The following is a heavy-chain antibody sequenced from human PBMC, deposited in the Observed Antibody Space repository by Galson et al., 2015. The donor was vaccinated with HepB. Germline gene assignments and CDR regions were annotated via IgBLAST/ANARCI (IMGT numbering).Heavy chain of an antibody. Sequence: SLRLSCAASGFTFSNAWMSWVRQAPGKGLEWVGRIKSKTDGGTTDYAAPVKGRFTISRDDSKNTLYLQMNSLKTEDTAVYYCTTARRRQWLPYWYFDLWGRGTLVTVSS. CDR1: GFTFSNAW. J-gene: IGHJ2*01. CDR3: TTARRRQWLPYWYFDL. V-gene: IGHV3-15*01. D-gene: IGHD6-19*01. CDR2: IKSKTDGGTT.